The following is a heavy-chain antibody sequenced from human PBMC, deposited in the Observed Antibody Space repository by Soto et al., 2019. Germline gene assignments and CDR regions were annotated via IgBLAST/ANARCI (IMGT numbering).Heavy chain of an antibody. D-gene: IGHD3-16*01. J-gene: IGHJ4*02. CDR2: VGSDGRGA. CDR1: GFTFSNYW. Sequence: EVQLVESGGGLVQPGGSVRLSCAASGFTFSNYWMHWVRQTPGKGLVWVSRVGSDGRGATYADSVKGRFTISRDNAKNTLYLQMDSLRVEDTAIYHSARDGLMHGPDMDQWGQGILVTVSS. CDR3: ARDGLMHGPDMDQ. V-gene: IGHV3-74*01.